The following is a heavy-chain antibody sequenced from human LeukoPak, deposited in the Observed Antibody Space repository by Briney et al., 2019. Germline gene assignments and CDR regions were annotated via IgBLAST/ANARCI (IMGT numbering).Heavy chain of an antibody. D-gene: IGHD1-26*01. CDR1: GDSINSSSYF. CDR3: ARRYPRSGSGSLRYFDY. V-gene: IGHV4-39*01. Sequence: SETLSLTCTVSGDSINSSSYFWGWIRQPPGKGLEWIGSIYYSGSTYYNPSLKSRVTISVDTSKNQFSLKLRSVTAADTAVYYCARRYPRSGSGSLRYFDYWGQETLVTVSS. CDR2: IYYSGST. J-gene: IGHJ4*02.